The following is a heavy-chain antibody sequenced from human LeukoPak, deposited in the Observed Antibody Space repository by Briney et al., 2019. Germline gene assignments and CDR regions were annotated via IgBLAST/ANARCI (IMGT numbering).Heavy chain of an antibody. CDR2: IIPILGIA. CDR3: ARASTTGTPTSWFDP. CDR1: GGTFSSSA. Sequence: GASVKVSCKASGGTFSSSAISWVRQAPGQGLEWMGRIIPILGIANYAQKFQGRVTITADKSTSTAYMELSSLRSEDTAVYYCARASTTGTPTSWFDPWGQGTLVTVSS. D-gene: IGHD1-1*01. J-gene: IGHJ5*02. V-gene: IGHV1-69*04.